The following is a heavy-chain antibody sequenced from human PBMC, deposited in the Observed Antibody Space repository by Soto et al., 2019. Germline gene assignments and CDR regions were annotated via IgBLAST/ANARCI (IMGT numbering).Heavy chain of an antibody. CDR1: GFRFSSYE. D-gene: IGHD2-15*01. CDR3: GRFFRHSGRKSSDF. CDR2: ITPNGDST. Sequence: GGSLRLSCATSGFRFSSYEMHWVRHGPGKGLEYVSTITPNGDSTFYADSGKGRFTISRDNSKNTLCLQMVSLRAEDMAVYYCGRFFRHSGRKSSDFWGQGTLVTVSS. J-gene: IGHJ4*02. V-gene: IGHV3-64*02.